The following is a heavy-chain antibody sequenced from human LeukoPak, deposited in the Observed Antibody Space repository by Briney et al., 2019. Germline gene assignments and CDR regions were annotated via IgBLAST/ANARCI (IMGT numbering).Heavy chain of an antibody. CDR2: INHSGST. Sequence: SETLSLTCAVYGGSFTNYYWSWIRQPPGKGLEWIGEINHSGSTNYNPSLKSRVTISVDTSKNHFSLKLSSVTAADTAIYYCATREQWGQGTLVTVSS. D-gene: IGHD1/OR15-1a*01. J-gene: IGHJ4*02. V-gene: IGHV4-34*01. CDR1: GGSFTNYY. CDR3: ATREQ.